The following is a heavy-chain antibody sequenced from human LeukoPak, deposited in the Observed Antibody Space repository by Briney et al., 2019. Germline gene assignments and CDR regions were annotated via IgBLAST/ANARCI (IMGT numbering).Heavy chain of an antibody. CDR2: MSGGGGST. D-gene: IGHD1-7*01. CDR3: ATVRQGTTRDFEY. V-gene: IGHV3-23*01. J-gene: IGHJ4*02. CDR1: GFTFSSYA. Sequence: PGGSLRLSCAASGFTFSSYAMSWVRQAPGKGLAWVSSMSGGGGSTYHADSVKGRFTISRDISKNTLYLQMTSLRAEDTAVYFCATVRQGTTRDFEYWGQGTLVTVSS.